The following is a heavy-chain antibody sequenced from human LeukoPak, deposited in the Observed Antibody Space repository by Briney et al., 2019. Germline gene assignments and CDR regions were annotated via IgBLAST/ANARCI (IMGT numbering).Heavy chain of an antibody. CDR1: GYTFTGYY. V-gene: IGHV1-2*02. CDR2: INPNSGGT. Sequence: ASVKVSCKASGYTFTGYYMHWVRQAPGQGLEWMGWINPNSGGTNYAQKFQGRVTMTRDTSISTAYMELSRLRSDDTAVYYCAREKRVGGTLEGALDYWGQGTLVIVSS. CDR3: AREKRVGGTLEGALDY. J-gene: IGHJ4*02. D-gene: IGHD1-26*01.